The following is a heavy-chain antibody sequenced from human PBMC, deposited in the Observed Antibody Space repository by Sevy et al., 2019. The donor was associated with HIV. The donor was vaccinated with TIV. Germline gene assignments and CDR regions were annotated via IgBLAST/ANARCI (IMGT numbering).Heavy chain of an antibody. J-gene: IGHJ5*02. V-gene: IGHV3-23*01. CDR3: AKDRPGIRGRSYFDP. D-gene: IGHD3-10*01. CDR2: ISGSGDST. Sequence: GGSLRLSCAASGFVFDSYGMSWVRQAPGKGLEWVSSISGSGDSTYYADSVKGRFTISRDRSMNMVYLRMNSLTTEDTAVYYCAKDRPGIRGRSYFDPWGQGTLVTVSS. CDR1: GFVFDSYG.